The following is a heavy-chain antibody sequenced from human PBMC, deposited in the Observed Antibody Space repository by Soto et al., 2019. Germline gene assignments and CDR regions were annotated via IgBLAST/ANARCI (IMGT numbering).Heavy chain of an antibody. CDR3: ARKDYYGAAVYYFEH. Sequence: QVHLVQSGAEVKKPGASVKVSCKASGYTFTAYPMHWVRQAPGQRLEWMGWINAANGDTGYSQKFHDRVTFTRDTSATTVYMELSSLPSEDTALYYCARKDYYGAAVYYFEHWGQVTLGTVSS. CDR1: GYTFTAYP. V-gene: IGHV1-3*01. J-gene: IGHJ4*02. CDR2: INAANGDT. D-gene: IGHD3-10*01.